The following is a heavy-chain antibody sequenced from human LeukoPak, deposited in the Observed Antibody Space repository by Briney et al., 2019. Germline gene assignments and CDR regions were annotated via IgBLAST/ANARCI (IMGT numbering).Heavy chain of an antibody. CDR1: GGSLNTYY. CDR3: ARGVYVLYAFDI. V-gene: IGHV4-34*01. D-gene: IGHD2-8*01. CDR2: INHSGAT. Sequence: SETLSLTCAVYGGSLNTYYWTWIRQPPGKGLEWIGEINHSGATNYNPSLKSRVSISVDTSENQFSLKMSSVTAADTALYYCARGVYVLYAFDIWDQGTMATVSS. J-gene: IGHJ3*02.